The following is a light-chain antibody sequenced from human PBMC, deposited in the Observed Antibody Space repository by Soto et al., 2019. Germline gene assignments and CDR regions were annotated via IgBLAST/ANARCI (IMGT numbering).Light chain of an antibody. CDR2: DVS. CDR1: RSVSSTY. Sequence: EIVLTQSPGSLSLSPGQTATLSCAAIRSVSSTYLALYQHRPGLAPRLLIYDVSKRASGIPDRFSGGGSGTHFTLTISTVEPEDFAVYYCHQYGNSPATFGQGTRLEIK. J-gene: IGKJ5*01. CDR3: HQYGNSPAT. V-gene: IGKV3D-20*01.